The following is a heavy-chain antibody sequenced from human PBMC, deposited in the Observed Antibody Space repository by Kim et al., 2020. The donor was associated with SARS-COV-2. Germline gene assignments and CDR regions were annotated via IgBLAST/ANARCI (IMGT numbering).Heavy chain of an antibody. Sequence: ASVKVSCKASGYTFTTYAIHWVRQAPGQRLEWMGWINAGNGNTKYSQKFQVRVTITRDTSASTAYMELSSLRSEDTAVYYCARDRFEALLYYDSFVGGSWYFDHWGQGTLVTVSS. CDR2: INAGNGNT. V-gene: IGHV1-3*01. CDR1: GYTFTTYA. J-gene: IGHJ4*02. CDR3: ARDRFEALLYYDSFVGGSWYFDH. D-gene: IGHD3-22*01.